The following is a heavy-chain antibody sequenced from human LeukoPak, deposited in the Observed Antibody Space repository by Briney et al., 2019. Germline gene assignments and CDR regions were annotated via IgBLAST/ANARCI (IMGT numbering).Heavy chain of an antibody. CDR3: AKDRRVSKYFDY. CDR2: IRYDGSNK. CDR1: GFTFNTAW. Sequence: PGGSLRLSCAASGFTFNTAWMAWVRQAPGKGLEWVAFIRYDGSNKYYADSVKGRFTISRDNSKNTLYLQMNSLRAEDTAVYYCAKDRRVSKYFDYWGQGTLVTVSS. V-gene: IGHV3-30*02. J-gene: IGHJ4*02. D-gene: IGHD6-6*01.